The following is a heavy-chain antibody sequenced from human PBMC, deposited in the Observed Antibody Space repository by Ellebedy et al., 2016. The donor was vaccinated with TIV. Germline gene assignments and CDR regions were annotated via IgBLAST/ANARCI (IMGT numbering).Heavy chain of an antibody. J-gene: IGHJ4*02. D-gene: IGHD2-15*01. Sequence: GGSLRLXXGASGFSFSSYVMHWVRQAPGKGLDWVALISSDGTYTYYAESVKGRFTISRDNAKNSLYLQMNSLRAEDTAVYYCARGHCRGGSCFHYFDYWGQGTLVTVSS. CDR2: ISSDGTYT. CDR1: GFSFSSYV. V-gene: IGHV3-33*08. CDR3: ARGHCRGGSCFHYFDY.